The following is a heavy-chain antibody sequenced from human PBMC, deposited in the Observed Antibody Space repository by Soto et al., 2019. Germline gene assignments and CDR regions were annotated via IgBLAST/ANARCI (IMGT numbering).Heavy chain of an antibody. D-gene: IGHD2-15*01. Sequence: QVQLVQSGAEVKKPGSSVKVSCKASGGTFSSYTISWVRQAPGQGLEWMGRIIPILGIANYAQKFQGRVTSTADKATSTAYMELSSLRSEDTAVYYCASLEGYCSGGSCLRGTFCDYWGQGTLVTVSS. V-gene: IGHV1-69*02. CDR3: ASLEGYCSGGSCLRGTFCDY. CDR2: IIPILGIA. CDR1: GGTFSSYT. J-gene: IGHJ4*02.